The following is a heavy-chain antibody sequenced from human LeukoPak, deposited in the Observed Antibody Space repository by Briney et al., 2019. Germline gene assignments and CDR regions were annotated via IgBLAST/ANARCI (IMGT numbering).Heavy chain of an antibody. CDR3: ARGGGLDV. Sequence: GGSLRLSCPASGFTFSSYWMNWARQAPGKGLEWVASINHNGNVNYYVDSVKGRFTISRDNAKNSLYLQMSNLRAEDTAVYFCARGGGLDVWGQGTTVTVSS. CDR1: GFTFSSYW. V-gene: IGHV3-7*03. D-gene: IGHD3-16*01. CDR2: INHNGNVN. J-gene: IGHJ6*02.